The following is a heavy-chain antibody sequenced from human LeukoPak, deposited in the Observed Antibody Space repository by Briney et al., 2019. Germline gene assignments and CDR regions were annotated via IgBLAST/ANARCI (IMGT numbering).Heavy chain of an antibody. CDR2: INQDGSDK. CDR1: GLTFSIHW. CDR3: AREDYGYFFDY. V-gene: IGHV3-7*01. J-gene: IGHJ4*02. Sequence: GGSLRLSCAASGLTFSIHWMNWVRQAPGKGLECVANINQDGSDKYYVDSVKGRFTISRDNTKNSLYLQMNSLRAEDTAVYYCAREDYGYFFDYWGQGTLVTVSS. D-gene: IGHD4-17*01.